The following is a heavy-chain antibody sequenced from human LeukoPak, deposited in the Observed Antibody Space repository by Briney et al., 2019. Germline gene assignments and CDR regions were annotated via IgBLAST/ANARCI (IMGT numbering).Heavy chain of an antibody. J-gene: IGHJ6*02. Sequence: QPGGSLRLSCAASGFTFSSYAMSWVRQAPGKGLEWVSIIYSGGSTYYADSVKGRFTISRDNSKNTLDLQMNSLRVEDTAVYFCARSKPTDYYYNGMDVWGQGTTVTVSS. D-gene: IGHD1-14*01. CDR3: ARSKPTDYYYNGMDV. CDR2: IYSGGST. CDR1: GFTFSSYA. V-gene: IGHV3-66*01.